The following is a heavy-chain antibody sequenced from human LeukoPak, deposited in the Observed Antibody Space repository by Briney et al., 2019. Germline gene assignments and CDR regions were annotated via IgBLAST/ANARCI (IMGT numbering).Heavy chain of an antibody. J-gene: IGHJ4*02. CDR3: ARAYCGGDCYNGPYDY. D-gene: IGHD2-21*02. CDR2: ISYDGSNK. CDR1: GFTFSDYS. V-gene: IGHV3-30-3*01. Sequence: PGGSLRLSCAASGFTFSDYSMSWVRQAPGKGLEWVAVISYDGSNKYYADSVKGRFTISRDNSKNTLYLQMNSLRAEDTAVYYCARAYCGGDCYNGPYDYWGQGTLVTVSS.